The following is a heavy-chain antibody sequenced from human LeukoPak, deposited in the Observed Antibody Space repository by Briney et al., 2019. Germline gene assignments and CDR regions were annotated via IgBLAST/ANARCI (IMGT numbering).Heavy chain of an antibody. Sequence: ASVKVSCKISGHTLTELSMHWVRQAPGKGLEWMGSFDPEDGETIYAQKFQGRVTMTEDTSTDTAYMELSSLRSEDTAVYYCATAKGHGPLHYYYMDVWGKGTTVTVSS. CDR3: ATAKGHGPLHYYYMDV. V-gene: IGHV1-24*01. CDR1: GHTLTELS. CDR2: FDPEDGET. J-gene: IGHJ6*03.